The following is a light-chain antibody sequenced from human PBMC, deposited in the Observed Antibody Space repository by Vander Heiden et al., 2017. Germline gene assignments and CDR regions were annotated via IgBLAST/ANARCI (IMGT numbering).Light chain of an antibody. CDR3: QQHSNWPPST. J-gene: IGKJ2*02. CDR2: DAA. V-gene: IGKV3-11*01. CDR1: QSVSSY. Sequence: IVLTQSPATLSLSPGERAPLSCRASQSVSSYLAGYQQKPGQAPTLLIDDAANRATGSPARCSGSGACTDDTLTISSREPEDYAVDYYQQHSNWPPSTFGQGTKLEIK.